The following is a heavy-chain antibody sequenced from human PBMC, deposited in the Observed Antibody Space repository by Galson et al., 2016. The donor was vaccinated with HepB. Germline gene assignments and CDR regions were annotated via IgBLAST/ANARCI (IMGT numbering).Heavy chain of an antibody. D-gene: IGHD2-15*01. CDR2: IRSKTDGGTT. V-gene: IGHV3-15*01. CDR3: ARDLPLLG. Sequence: SLRLSCAASGFTVTNAWMSWVRQAPGKGLEWVGRIRSKTDGGTTDYGAPVKGRIIISRDDSKNTLYLQINNLKTEDTAVYYCARDLPLLGWGQGTLVTVSS. J-gene: IGHJ4*02. CDR1: GFTVTNAW.